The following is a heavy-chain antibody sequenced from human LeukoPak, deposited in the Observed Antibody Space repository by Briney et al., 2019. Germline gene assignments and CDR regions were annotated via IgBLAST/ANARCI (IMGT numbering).Heavy chain of an antibody. J-gene: IGHJ4*02. CDR2: IYYSGST. D-gene: IGHD3-10*01. CDR1: GGSISSSSYY. Sequence: NPSETLSLTCTVSGGSISSSSYYWGWIRQPPGKGLEWIGSIYYSGSTYYNPSLKSRVTISVDTSKNQFSLKLSSVTAADTAVYYCARLSMGSNYFDYWGQGTLVTVSS. V-gene: IGHV4-39*01. CDR3: ARLSMGSNYFDY.